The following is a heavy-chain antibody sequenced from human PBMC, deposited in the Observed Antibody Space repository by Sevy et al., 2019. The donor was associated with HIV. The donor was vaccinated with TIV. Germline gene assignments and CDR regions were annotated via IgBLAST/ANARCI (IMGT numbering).Heavy chain of an antibody. J-gene: IGHJ4*02. CDR3: AKGGGNSGPTGGFDY. Sequence: GGSLRLSCAASGFTFDDYAMHWVRQAPGKGLEWVSGISWNSGSIGYADSVKGRFTISRDNAKNSLYLQMNSLRAEDTALYYCAKGGGNSGPTGGFDYWGQGTLVTVSS. D-gene: IGHD6-19*01. V-gene: IGHV3-9*01. CDR2: ISWNSGSI. CDR1: GFTFDDYA.